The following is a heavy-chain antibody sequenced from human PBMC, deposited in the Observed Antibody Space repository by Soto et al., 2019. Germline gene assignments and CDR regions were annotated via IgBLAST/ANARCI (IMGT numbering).Heavy chain of an antibody. CDR1: GFTFSNYA. CDR3: AKRPASIITFDY. V-gene: IGHV3-23*01. J-gene: IGHJ4*02. CDR2: ISGNGGST. D-gene: IGHD2-2*01. Sequence: EVQLLDSGGGLVQPGGSLRLSCAASGFTFSNYAMSWVRQAPGKGLEWDSTISGNGGSTYYADSVKGRFTISRDNSKNMLFLQINSLRDDDSAVYYCAKRPASIITFDYWGQGTPVTVSS.